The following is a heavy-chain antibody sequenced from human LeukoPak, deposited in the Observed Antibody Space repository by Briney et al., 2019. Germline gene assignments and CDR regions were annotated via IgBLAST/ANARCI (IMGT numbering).Heavy chain of an antibody. CDR2: ISSSSSYI. CDR1: GFTFSSYS. Sequence: GGSLRLSCAASGFTFSSYSMNWVRQAPGKGLEWVSSISSSSSYIYYADSVKGRFTISRDNAKNSLYLQMNSLRAEDTAVYYCARETGIVGATDSFDYWGQGTLVTVSS. CDR3: ARETGIVGATDSFDY. J-gene: IGHJ4*02. D-gene: IGHD1-26*01. V-gene: IGHV3-21*01.